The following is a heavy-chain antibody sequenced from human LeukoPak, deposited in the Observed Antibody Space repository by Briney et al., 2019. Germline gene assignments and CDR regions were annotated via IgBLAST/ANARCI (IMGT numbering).Heavy chain of an antibody. J-gene: IGHJ4*02. D-gene: IGHD3-3*01. CDR3: TRGLIGDDFWSGYYPYYFDY. V-gene: IGHV3-49*03. CDR2: TRSKAYGGTT. CDR1: GFTFGDYA. Sequence: GGSLRLTCTASGFTFGDYAMSWFRQAPGKGLEWIGFTRSKAYGGTTEYAASVKGRFTISRDDSKSIAYLQMNSLKTEDTAVYYCTRGLIGDDFWSGYYPYYFDYWGQGTLVTVSS.